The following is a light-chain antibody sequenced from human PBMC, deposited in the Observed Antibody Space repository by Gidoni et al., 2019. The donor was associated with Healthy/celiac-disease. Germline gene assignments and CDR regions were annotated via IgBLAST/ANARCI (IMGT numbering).Light chain of an antibody. J-gene: IGKJ3*01. Sequence: DIVMTQSPDSLAVSLGERATINCKTSQSVLYSANNENYLAWYQQKPGQPPKLLIYWASTLEAGVPDRFSGSGSGTDFTLTNSSLQAEDVAVYYCQQYYSTLFTFSPXTKVDIK. CDR3: QQYYSTLFT. V-gene: IGKV4-1*01. CDR2: WAS. CDR1: QSVLYSANNENY.